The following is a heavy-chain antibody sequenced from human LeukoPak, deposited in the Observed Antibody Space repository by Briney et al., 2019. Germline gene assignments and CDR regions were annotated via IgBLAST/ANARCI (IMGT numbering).Heavy chain of an antibody. Sequence: ASVKVSCKASGYTFTSYGISWVRQAPGQGLEWMGWISAYNGNTNYAQKLQGRVTMTTDTSTSTAYMELRSLRSDDTAVYYCARVNVYYGSGTEENYYYMDVWGKGTTVTISS. CDR3: ARVNVYYGSGTEENYYYMDV. CDR2: ISAYNGNT. V-gene: IGHV1-18*01. D-gene: IGHD3-10*01. CDR1: GYTFTSYG. J-gene: IGHJ6*03.